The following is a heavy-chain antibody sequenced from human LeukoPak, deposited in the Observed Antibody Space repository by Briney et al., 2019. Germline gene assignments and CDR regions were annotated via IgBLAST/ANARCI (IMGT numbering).Heavy chain of an antibody. D-gene: IGHD3-3*01. Sequence: ASVKVSCKASGGTFSSYAISWVRQAPGQGLEWMGGIIPIFGTANCAQKFQGRVTITTDESTSTAYMELSSLRSEDTAVYYCARGPYDFWSGSRKHYYYYMDVWGKGTTVTVSS. CDR2: IIPIFGTA. CDR3: ARGPYDFWSGSRKHYYYYMDV. J-gene: IGHJ6*03. CDR1: GGTFSSYA. V-gene: IGHV1-69*05.